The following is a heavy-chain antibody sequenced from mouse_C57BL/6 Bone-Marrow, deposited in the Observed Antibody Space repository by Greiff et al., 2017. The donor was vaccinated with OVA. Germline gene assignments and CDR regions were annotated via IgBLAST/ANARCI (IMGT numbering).Heavy chain of an antibody. D-gene: IGHD1-1*01. CDR1: GFNIKDDY. J-gene: IGHJ1*03. V-gene: IGHV14-4*01. CDR2: IDPENGDT. CDR3: TNYYGSSWGYFDV. Sequence: LVESGAELVRPGASVKLSCTASGFNIKDDYMHWVKQRPEQGLEWIGWIDPENGDTEYASKFQGKATITADTSSNTAYLQLSSLTSEDTAVYYCTNYYGSSWGYFDVWGTGTTVTVSS.